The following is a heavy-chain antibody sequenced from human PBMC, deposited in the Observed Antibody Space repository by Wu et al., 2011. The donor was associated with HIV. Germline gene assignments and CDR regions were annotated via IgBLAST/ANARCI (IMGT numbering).Heavy chain of an antibody. Sequence: QVQLEQSGAELKEPGASVRASCKISGYTLTEFFMHWVRQAPGKGLEWMGGFDPEDGEKIYAQRFQDRLSVSEDTSTDTFYMELTSLTSDDTAVYFCATFTIFGENAFDIWGKDNGHRLF. CDR3: ATFTIFGENAFDI. D-gene: IGHD3-3*01. CDR1: GYTLTEFF. V-gene: IGHV1-24*01. CDR2: FDPEDGEK. J-gene: IGHJ3*02.